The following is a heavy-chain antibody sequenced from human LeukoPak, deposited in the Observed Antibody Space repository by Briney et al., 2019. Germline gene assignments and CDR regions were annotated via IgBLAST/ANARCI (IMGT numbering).Heavy chain of an antibody. CDR3: TGSGGNSC. V-gene: IGHV3-74*01. CDR1: GFTFSSNW. J-gene: IGHJ3*01. D-gene: IGHD6-19*01. Sequence: GGSLRLSCAASGFTFSSNWMHWVRQGPGKGLVWVSRINPDGSRTDYAESVKGRFTISRDNAKNTLSLEMNSLGDEDTAVYYCTGSGGNSCWGQGAMVTVSS. CDR2: INPDGSRT.